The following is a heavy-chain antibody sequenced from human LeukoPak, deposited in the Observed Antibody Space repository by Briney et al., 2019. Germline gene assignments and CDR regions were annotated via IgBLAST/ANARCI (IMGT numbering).Heavy chain of an antibody. CDR1: GYTLTELS. V-gene: IGHV1-24*01. CDR3: ATGLLMWKTKFTMIFP. CDR2: FDPEDGET. D-gene: IGHD3-22*01. J-gene: IGHJ5*02. Sequence: ASVKVSCKVSGYTLTELSMHWVRQAPGKGLEWMGGFDPEDGETIYAQKFQGRVTMTEDTSTDTAYMELSSLRSEDTAVYYCATGLLMWKTKFTMIFPWGQGTLVTVSS.